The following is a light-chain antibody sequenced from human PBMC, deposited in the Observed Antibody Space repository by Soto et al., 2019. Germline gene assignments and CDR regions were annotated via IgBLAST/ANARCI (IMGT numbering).Light chain of an antibody. Sequence: DIQLTQSPSFLSASVGDRVTITCRASQGIRTYLAWYQQKPGKAPKLLIYATSALQSGVPSRFSDSGSGAEFTLTISSLQPEDFATYYCQQFNSYPPITFGPGTKVDIK. J-gene: IGKJ3*01. CDR2: ATS. V-gene: IGKV1-9*01. CDR3: QQFNSYPPIT. CDR1: QGIRTY.